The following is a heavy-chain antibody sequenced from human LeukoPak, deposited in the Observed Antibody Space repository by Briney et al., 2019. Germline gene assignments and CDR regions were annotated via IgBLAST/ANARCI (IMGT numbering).Heavy chain of an antibody. CDR1: GFTFSDYY. CDR2: ISSSGSTI. V-gene: IGHV3-11*04. Sequence: GGSLRLSCAASGFTFSDYYMSWIRQAPGKGLEWVSYISSSGSTIYYADSVKGRFTISRDNAKNSLYLQMNSLRAEDTAVYYCAREPRVDYDILTGYLWGQGTLVTVSS. CDR3: AREPRVDYDILTGYL. D-gene: IGHD3-9*01. J-gene: IGHJ4*02.